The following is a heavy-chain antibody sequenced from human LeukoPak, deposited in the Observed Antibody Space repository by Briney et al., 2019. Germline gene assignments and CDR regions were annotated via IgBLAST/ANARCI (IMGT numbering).Heavy chain of an antibody. CDR1: GFSFSSYA. J-gene: IGHJ4*02. V-gene: IGHV3-21*01. CDR3: ARDRHFMGAVFDY. D-gene: IGHD3-16*01. CDR2: ISSSSSYI. Sequence: PGGSLRLSCAASGFSFSSYAMSWVRQAPGKGLEWVSSISSSSSYIYYADSVKGRFTISRDNAKNSLYLQMNSLRAEDTAVYFCARDRHFMGAVFDYWGQGTLVTVSS.